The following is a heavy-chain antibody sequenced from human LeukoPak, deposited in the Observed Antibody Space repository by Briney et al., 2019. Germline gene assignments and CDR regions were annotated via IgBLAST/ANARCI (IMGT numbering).Heavy chain of an antibody. CDR1: GYTFTNYA. V-gene: IGHV1-3*01. J-gene: IGHJ6*02. CDR3: ARDITYSSDWSRGYGMDV. Sequence: PLASVKVSCKASGYTFTNYAVYWVRQAPGQRLEWMGWINAGNGNTKYSQKFQGRVTITRDTSASTAYMELSSLRSEDTAVYYCARDITYSSDWSRGYGMDVWGQGTTVTVSS. CDR2: INAGNGNT. D-gene: IGHD6-19*01.